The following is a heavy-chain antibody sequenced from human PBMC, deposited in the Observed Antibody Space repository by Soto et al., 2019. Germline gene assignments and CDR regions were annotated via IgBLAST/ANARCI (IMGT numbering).Heavy chain of an antibody. CDR3: ARMYATKQDY. J-gene: IGHJ4*02. Sequence: QVQLVQSGTEVKKPGASVKVSCKASGYTFTSYDINWVRQATGQGLEWMGWMDPNTGDTGYAQKFQGRVTMTRNTSITTAYMEVSSLRSEDTAVYYCARMYATKQDYWGQGTLVTVSS. D-gene: IGHD2-8*01. CDR1: GYTFTSYD. V-gene: IGHV1-8*01. CDR2: MDPNTGDT.